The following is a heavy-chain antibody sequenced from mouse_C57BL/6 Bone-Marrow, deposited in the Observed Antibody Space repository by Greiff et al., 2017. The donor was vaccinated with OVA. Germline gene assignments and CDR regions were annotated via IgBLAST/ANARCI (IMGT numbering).Heavy chain of an antibody. Sequence: QVQLQQPGAELVKPGASVKLSCKASGYTFTSYWMHWVKQRPGRGLEWIGRIDPNSGGTKYTEKFKSKATLTVDKPSSTAYMQLSSLTSEDSAFYYCARLRRAYGGQGTLVTVSA. V-gene: IGHV1-72*01. CDR2: IDPNSGGT. CDR1: GYTFTSYW. J-gene: IGHJ3*01. CDR3: ARLRRAY.